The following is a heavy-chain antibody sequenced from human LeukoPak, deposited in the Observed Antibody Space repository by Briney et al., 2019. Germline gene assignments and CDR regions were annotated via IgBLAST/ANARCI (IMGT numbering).Heavy chain of an antibody. CDR1: GGSISSGDYY. CDR3: ARAVADKTFDY. Sequence: SETLSLTCTVSGGSISSGDYYWSWIRQPPGKGLEWIGHLYNSGSTNFHPSLQSRVTISVDTSKNQFSLRLSSVTAADTAVYYCARAVADKTFDYWGPGTLVTVSS. V-gene: IGHV4-30-4*01. J-gene: IGHJ4*02. CDR2: LYNSGST.